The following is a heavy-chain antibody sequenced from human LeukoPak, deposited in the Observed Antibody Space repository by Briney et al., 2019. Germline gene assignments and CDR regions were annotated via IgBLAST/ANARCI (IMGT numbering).Heavy chain of an antibody. D-gene: IGHD2-15*01. V-gene: IGHV1-18*01. CDR2: ISAYNGNT. J-gene: IGHJ4*02. Sequence: ASVKVSCKASGYTFTSYGISWVRQAPGQGLEWMGWISAYNGNTNYAQKLQGRATMATDTSTSTAYMELRSLRSDDTAVYYCARGTQLGYCSGGSCYSDYWGQGTLVTVSS. CDR1: GYTFTSYG. CDR3: ARGTQLGYCSGGSCYSDY.